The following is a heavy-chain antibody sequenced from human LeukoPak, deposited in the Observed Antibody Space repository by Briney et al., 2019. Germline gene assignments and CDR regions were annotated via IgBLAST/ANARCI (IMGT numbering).Heavy chain of an antibody. J-gene: IGHJ4*02. Sequence: KISCKASGYTFTSYDINWGRQATGQGLEWMGWMNPTSGNTGYAQKFQGRVTMTRNTSTSTAYMELSSLRSEDTAVYYCARGGVNGDLDYWGQGTLVTVSS. V-gene: IGHV1-8*01. CDR3: ARGGVNGDLDY. D-gene: IGHD4-17*01. CDR2: MNPTSGNT. CDR1: GYTFTSYD.